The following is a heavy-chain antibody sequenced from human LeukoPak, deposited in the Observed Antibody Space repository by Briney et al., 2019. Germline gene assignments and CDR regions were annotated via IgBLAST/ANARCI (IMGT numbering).Heavy chain of an antibody. CDR3: AGHLSDHYDSSGYYFDS. CDR1: GGSISSYY. D-gene: IGHD3-22*01. Sequence: PSETLSLTCSVSGGSISSYYWSWIRQPPGRGLEWIGYIYYSGSTNYNPSLKSRVTISVDTSKNLFSLKLSSVTAADTAVFYCAGHLSDHYDSSGYYFDSWGQGTLVTVSS. V-gene: IGHV4-59*08. CDR2: IYYSGST. J-gene: IGHJ4*02.